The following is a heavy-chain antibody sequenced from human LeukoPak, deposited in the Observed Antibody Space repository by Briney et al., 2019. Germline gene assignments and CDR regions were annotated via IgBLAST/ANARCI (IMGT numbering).Heavy chain of an antibody. V-gene: IGHV4-34*01. CDR1: GGSFSGYY. D-gene: IGHD3-9*01. CDR3: ATTYYDILTGYYDLSRHDY. CDR2: INHSGST. Sequence: SETLSLTCAVYGGSFSGYYWSWIRQPPGKGLEWIGEINHSGSTNYNPSLKSRVTISVDTSKNQFSLKLSSVTAADTAVYYCATTYYDILTGYYDLSRHDYWGQGTLVTVSS. J-gene: IGHJ4*02.